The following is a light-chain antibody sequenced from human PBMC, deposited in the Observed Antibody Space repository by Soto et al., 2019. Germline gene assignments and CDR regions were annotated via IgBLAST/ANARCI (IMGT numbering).Light chain of an antibody. CDR1: SSNIGAGYD. Sequence: QSVLTQPPSVSGAPGQRVTISCTGSSSNIGAGYDVHWYQQRPGTAPKLLIFGNINRPSGVPDRFSGSKSGTSASLAITGLQAEDEGDYHCQSYDSTPSASYVLGNGTKVTVL. V-gene: IGLV1-40*01. CDR3: QSYDSTPSASYV. CDR2: GNI. J-gene: IGLJ1*01.